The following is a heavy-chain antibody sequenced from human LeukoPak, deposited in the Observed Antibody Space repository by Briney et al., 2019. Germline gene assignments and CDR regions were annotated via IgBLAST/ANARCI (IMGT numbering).Heavy chain of an antibody. V-gene: IGHV4-61*02. Sequence: PSETLSLTCTVSGGSLSSGSYYWSWIRQPAGKGLEWIGRIYTSGSTHYNPSLKSRVTISVDTSKNQFSLKLSSVTAADTAVYYCARGPYYDFWSGYYLGYYYYYMDVWGKGTTVTVSS. CDR2: IYTSGST. D-gene: IGHD3-3*01. CDR3: ARGPYYDFWSGYYLGYYYYYMDV. CDR1: GGSLSSGSYY. J-gene: IGHJ6*03.